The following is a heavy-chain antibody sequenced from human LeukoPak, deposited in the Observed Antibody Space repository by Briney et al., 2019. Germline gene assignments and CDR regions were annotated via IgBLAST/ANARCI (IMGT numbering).Heavy chain of an antibody. V-gene: IGHV4-34*01. Sequence: SETLSLTCAVYGGSFSGYYWSWIRQPPGKGLEWIGEINHSGSTNYNPSLKSRVTISVDTSKNQFSLKLSSVTAADTAVYYCARGASAADTETPYLDYWGQGTLVTVSS. CDR3: ARGASAADTETPYLDY. J-gene: IGHJ4*02. D-gene: IGHD6-13*01. CDR1: GGSFSGYY. CDR2: INHSGST.